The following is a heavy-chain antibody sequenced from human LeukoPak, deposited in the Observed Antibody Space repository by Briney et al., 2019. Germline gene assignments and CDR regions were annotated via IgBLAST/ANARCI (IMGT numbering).Heavy chain of an antibody. CDR3: ARDNWNYGSSMDV. CDR1: GGSISSYY. D-gene: IGHD1-7*01. CDR2: IYYSGST. Sequence: SGTLSLTCTVSGGSISSYYWSWIRQPPGKGLEWIGYIYYSGSTNYNPSLKSRVTISVDTSKNQFSLKLSSVTAADTAVYYCARDNWNYGSSMDVWGQGTTVTVTS. J-gene: IGHJ6*02. V-gene: IGHV4-59*01.